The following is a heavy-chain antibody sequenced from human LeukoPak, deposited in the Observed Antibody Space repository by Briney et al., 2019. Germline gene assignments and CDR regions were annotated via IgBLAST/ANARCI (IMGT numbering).Heavy chain of an antibody. CDR1: GGSFSGYY. J-gene: IGHJ4*02. Sequence: SETLSLTCAVYGGSFSGYYWSWIRQPPGKGLEWIGEINHSGSTNYNPSLKSRVTISVDTSKNQFSLKLSSVTAADTAVYYCAGSRSSGYYYFDYWGQGTLVTVSS. CDR3: AGSRSSGYYYFDY. V-gene: IGHV4-34*01. CDR2: INHSGST. D-gene: IGHD3-22*01.